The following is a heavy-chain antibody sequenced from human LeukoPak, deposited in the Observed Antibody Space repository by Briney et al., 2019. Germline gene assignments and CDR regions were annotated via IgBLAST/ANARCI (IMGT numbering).Heavy chain of an antibody. J-gene: IGHJ4*02. CDR2: IYPGDSDT. CDR3: ASSSYSSGWYGEVDY. D-gene: IGHD6-19*01. CDR1: GYRFTSYW. Sequence: PGASLKISFKGSGYRFTSYWIGWVRQMPGKGLEWMGIIYPGDSDTRYSPSFQGQVTISADKSISTAYLQWSSLKASDTAMYYCASSSYSSGWYGEVDYWGQGTLVTVSS. V-gene: IGHV5-51*01.